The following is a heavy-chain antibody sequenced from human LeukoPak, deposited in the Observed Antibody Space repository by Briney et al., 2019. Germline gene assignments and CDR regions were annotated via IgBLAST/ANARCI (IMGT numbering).Heavy chain of an antibody. CDR1: GGTFSSYA. J-gene: IGHJ5*02. CDR3: AKDFWVYGDYDVNWFDP. CDR2: IIPIFGTA. Sequence: SVKVSCKASGGTFSSYAIGWVRQAPGQGLEWMGGIIPIFGTANYAQKFQGRVTITADESTSTAYMELSSLSSEDTAVYYCAKDFWVYGDYDVNWFDPWGQGTLVTVSS. D-gene: IGHD4-17*01. V-gene: IGHV1-69*13.